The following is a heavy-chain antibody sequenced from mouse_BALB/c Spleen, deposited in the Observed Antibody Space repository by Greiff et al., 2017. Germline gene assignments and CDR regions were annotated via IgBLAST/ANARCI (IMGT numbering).Heavy chain of an antibody. Sequence: QVQLQQPGAELVMPGASVKMSCKASGYTFTDYWMHWVKQRPGQGLEWIGAIDTSDSYTSYNQKFKGKATLTVDESSSTAYMQLSSLTSEDSAVYYCARGGNYGYYYAMDDWGQGTSVTVSS. V-gene: IGHV1-69*01. CDR1: GYTFTDYW. CDR3: ARGGNYGYYYAMDD. D-gene: IGHD2-1*01. CDR2: IDTSDSYT. J-gene: IGHJ4*01.